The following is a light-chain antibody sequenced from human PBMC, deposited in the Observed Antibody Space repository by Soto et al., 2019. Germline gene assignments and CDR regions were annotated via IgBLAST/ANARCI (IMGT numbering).Light chain of an antibody. J-gene: IGLJ2*01. CDR2: LEGSGSY. CDR3: ETWDTNVVV. CDR1: SGHSTYI. Sequence: QSVLTQSSSASASLGSSVKLTCTLSSGHSTYIIEWHQQQPGKAPRYLMKLEGSGSYNKGSGIPDRFSGSSSGADRYLTISNLQFEDEADYYCETWDTNVVVFGGGTQLTVL. V-gene: IGLV4-60*02.